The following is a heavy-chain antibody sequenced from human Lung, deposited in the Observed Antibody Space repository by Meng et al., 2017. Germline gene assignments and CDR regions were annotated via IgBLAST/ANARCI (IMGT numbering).Heavy chain of an antibody. Sequence: QGYLQKWGAGLLEPSWTLFLTCVVSGGSVSDYYWSWIRQPPGKGLEWIGEINHSGSTNYNPSLESRATISVDTSQNNLSLKLSSVTATDSAVYYCARGPTTMAHDFDYWGQGTLVTVSS. J-gene: IGHJ4*02. V-gene: IGHV4-34*01. D-gene: IGHD4-11*01. CDR2: INHSGST. CDR1: GGSVSDYY. CDR3: ARGPTTMAHDFDY.